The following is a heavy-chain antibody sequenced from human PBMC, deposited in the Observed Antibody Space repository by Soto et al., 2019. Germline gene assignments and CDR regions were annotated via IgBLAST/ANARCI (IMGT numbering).Heavy chain of an antibody. CDR3: GKVLVGATGHTDFDS. D-gene: IGHD2-15*01. Sequence: ETLSLTCTVSGGSIYRSGYYWGWIRQPPGRGLEWIGNIDYNGVTYSNPSLKSRVTISRDTSKNQFSLKLTSVTAADTALYYCGKVLVGATGHTDFDSWGPGTLVTVSS. CDR2: IDYNGVT. J-gene: IGHJ4*02. V-gene: IGHV4-39*01. CDR1: GGSIYRSGYY.